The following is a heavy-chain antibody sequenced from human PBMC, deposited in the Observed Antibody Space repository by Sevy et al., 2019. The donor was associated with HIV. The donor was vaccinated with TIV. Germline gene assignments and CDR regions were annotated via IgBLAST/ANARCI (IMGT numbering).Heavy chain of an antibody. Sequence: SETLSLTCAVSGVSVSSDTYYWSWIRQPPGKGLEWIGYVYDTGSTNYSPSFKSRVTISVDTSKNQFSLRLCSVAAADTAVYYCAREPYFFDKSGYYWDYWGQGALVTVSS. J-gene: IGHJ4*02. CDR3: AREPYFFDKSGYYWDY. V-gene: IGHV4-61*01. CDR2: VYDTGST. CDR1: GVSVSSDTYY. D-gene: IGHD3-22*01.